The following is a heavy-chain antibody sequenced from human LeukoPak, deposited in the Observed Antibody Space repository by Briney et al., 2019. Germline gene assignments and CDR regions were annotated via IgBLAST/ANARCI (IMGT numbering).Heavy chain of an antibody. D-gene: IGHD6-13*01. V-gene: IGHV4-61*02. CDR2: IYASGST. J-gene: IGHJ4*02. Sequence: SQTLSLTCTVSGDSISSSSFYWSWIRQPAGKGLEWVGRIYASGSTNYNPSLKSRVTISADTSKNQFSLKLSSVTAADTAVYYCARGRIAAAGFDYWGQGTLVTVSS. CDR3: ARGRIAAAGFDY. CDR1: GDSISSSSFY.